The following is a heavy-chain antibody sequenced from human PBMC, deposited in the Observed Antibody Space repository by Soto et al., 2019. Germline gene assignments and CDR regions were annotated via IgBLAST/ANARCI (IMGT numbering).Heavy chain of an antibody. D-gene: IGHD2-2*01. V-gene: IGHV3-30*18. J-gene: IGHJ6*02. CDR2: ISYDGSNK. CDR1: GFTFSSYG. CDR3: AKDVVVVPAAAYYYYGMDV. Sequence: GGSLRLSCAACGFTFSSYGMHWVRQAPGKGLEWVAVISYDGSNKYYADSVKGRFTISRDNSKNTLYLQMNSLRAEDTAVYYCAKDVVVVPAAAYYYYGMDVWGQGTTVTVSS.